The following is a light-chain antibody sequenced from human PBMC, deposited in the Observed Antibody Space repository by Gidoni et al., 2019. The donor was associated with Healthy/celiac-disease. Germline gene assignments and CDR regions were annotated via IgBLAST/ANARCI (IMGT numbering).Light chain of an antibody. CDR1: QDISNN. V-gene: IGKV1-33*01. CDR2: DAS. J-gene: IGKJ5*01. Sequence: DIQMTQSPSSLSASVGDRVTITCQASQDISNNLNWYQQKPGTAPKLLIYDASNLETGVPSSFSGSGSGTDFTFTISSLQPEDIATYYCQQYDNLTTFXQXTRLEIK. CDR3: QQYDNLTT.